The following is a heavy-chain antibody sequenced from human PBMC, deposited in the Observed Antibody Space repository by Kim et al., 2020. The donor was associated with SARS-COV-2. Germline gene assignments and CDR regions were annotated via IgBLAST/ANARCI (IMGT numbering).Heavy chain of an antibody. D-gene: IGHD6-25*01. CDR1: GFTFSSYE. Sequence: GGSLRLSCAASGFTFSSYEMNWVRQAPGKGLEWVSYISSSGSPIYYADSVKGRFTISRDNAKNSLYLQMNSLRAEDTAVYYCARDPYSSGYTYYGMDVWGQGTTVTLSS. CDR3: ARDPYSSGYTYYGMDV. V-gene: IGHV3-48*03. J-gene: IGHJ6*02. CDR2: ISSSGSPI.